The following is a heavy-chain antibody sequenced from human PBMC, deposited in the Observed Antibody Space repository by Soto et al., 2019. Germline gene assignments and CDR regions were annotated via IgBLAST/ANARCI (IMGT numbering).Heavy chain of an antibody. CDR2: ISYDGSNK. V-gene: IGHV3-30-3*01. CDR3: ARDSPYSSGYYGPTTYYFDY. CDR1: GFTFSSYA. J-gene: IGHJ4*02. D-gene: IGHD3-22*01. Sequence: QVQLVESGGGVVQPGRSLRLSCAASGFTFSSYAMHWVRQAPGKGLEWVAVISYDGSNKYYADSVKGRFTISRDNSKKTLYLQMNSLRAEDTAVYYCARDSPYSSGYYGPTTYYFDYWGQGTLVTVSS.